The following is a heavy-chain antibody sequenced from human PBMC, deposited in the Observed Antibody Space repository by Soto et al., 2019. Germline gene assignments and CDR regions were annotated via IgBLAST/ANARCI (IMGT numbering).Heavy chain of an antibody. CDR2: LYGTFT. D-gene: IGHD4-17*01. CDR1: GFTVSTNY. CDR3: ARGGGSTVTFDY. V-gene: IGHV3-53*04. J-gene: IGHJ4*02. Sequence: EVQLVESGGGLVQPGGSPRLSCAVSGFTVSTNYVSWVRQAPGKGLELVSVLYGTFTYYTDSVQGRFTISRHNSQNTFYLHMNSLRSDDTAMYYCARGGGSTVTFDYWGQGTLVTVSS.